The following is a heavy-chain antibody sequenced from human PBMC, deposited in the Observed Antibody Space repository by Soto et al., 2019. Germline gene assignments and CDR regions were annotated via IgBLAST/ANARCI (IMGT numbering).Heavy chain of an antibody. Sequence: ASVKVSCKASGGTFSSCAISWVRQAPGQGLEWMGGIIPIFGTANYAQKFQGRVTITADESTSTAYMELSSLRSEDTAVYYCARDHPRGYYDSSGYLDAFDIWGQGTMVTVSS. J-gene: IGHJ3*02. CDR2: IIPIFGTA. V-gene: IGHV1-69*13. D-gene: IGHD3-22*01. CDR1: GGTFSSCA. CDR3: ARDHPRGYYDSSGYLDAFDI.